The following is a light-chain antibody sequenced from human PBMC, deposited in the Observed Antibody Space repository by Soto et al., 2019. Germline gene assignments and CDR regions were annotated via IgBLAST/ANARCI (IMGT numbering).Light chain of an antibody. J-gene: IGKJ3*01. CDR3: QQLNSFPPSFT. V-gene: IGKV1-9*01. CDR1: QGISSY. Sequence: DIQLTQSPSFLSASVGDRVTITRRASQGISSYLAWYQQRPGEPPELLIYGASTLRPGVASRFSGSGSGTEFTLTISSLQPEDFATYFCQQLNSFPPSFTFGPGTTVDIK. CDR2: GAS.